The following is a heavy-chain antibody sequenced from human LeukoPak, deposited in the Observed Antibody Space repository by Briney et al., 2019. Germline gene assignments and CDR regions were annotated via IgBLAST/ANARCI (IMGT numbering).Heavy chain of an antibody. CDR2: IHLSGRT. J-gene: IGHJ3*02. CDR1: GGSISSSDW. Sequence: SETLSLTCAVSGGSISSSDWWSWFRQPPGKGLEWIGEIHLSGRTNYNPSLKSRVAISVDKSKNKFSLKLYSVTAADTAVYYCARRYSGYGNAFDIWGQGTMVTVSS. D-gene: IGHD5-12*01. V-gene: IGHV4-4*02. CDR3: ARRYSGYGNAFDI.